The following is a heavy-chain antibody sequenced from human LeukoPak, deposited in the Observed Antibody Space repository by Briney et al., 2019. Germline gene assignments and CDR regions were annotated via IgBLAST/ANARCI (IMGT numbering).Heavy chain of an antibody. D-gene: IGHD3-10*01. J-gene: IGHJ3*02. CDR2: IFYTGST. CDR1: GGSITSSTFY. CDR3: ARHGVDCESRSGAFDI. V-gene: IGHV4-39*01. Sequence: ASETLSLTCSVSGGSITSSTFYWGWIRQPPGKGLEWIGSIFYTGSTYQNPSLKSRVTISVDTSKIQFSLRLSAVTAADTAVYYCARHGVDCESRSGAFDIWGQGTVVTVSS.